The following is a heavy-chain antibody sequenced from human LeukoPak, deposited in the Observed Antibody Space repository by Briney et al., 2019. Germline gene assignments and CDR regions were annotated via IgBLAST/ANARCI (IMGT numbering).Heavy chain of an antibody. Sequence: SETLSLTCAVYGGSFSGYYWSWIRQPPGKGLEWIGEINHSGSTNYNPSLKSRVTISVDTSKNQFSLKLSSVTAADTAVYYCARDLIVVVPAASDFGVVTPYYYYMDVWGKGTTVTVSS. CDR2: INHSGST. CDR1: GGSFSGYY. D-gene: IGHD2-2*01. CDR3: ARDLIVVVPAASDFGVVTPYYYYMDV. J-gene: IGHJ6*03. V-gene: IGHV4-34*01.